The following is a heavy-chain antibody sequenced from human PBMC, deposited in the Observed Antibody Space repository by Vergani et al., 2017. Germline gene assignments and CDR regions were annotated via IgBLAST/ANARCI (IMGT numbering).Heavy chain of an antibody. V-gene: IGHV3-23*04. CDR1: GFTFSSYA. D-gene: IGHD4-17*01. J-gene: IGHJ4*02. Sequence: VHLVESGGGVVQPGRSLRLSCAASGFTFSSYAMNWVRQTPGKGLEWISVISSSGLSTYYADSLKGRLTISRDNSKNTVFLQMNSLRAEDSAIYFCAKNREQYGDYFDSWGQGALVTVSS. CDR3: AKNREQYGDYFDS. CDR2: ISSSGLST.